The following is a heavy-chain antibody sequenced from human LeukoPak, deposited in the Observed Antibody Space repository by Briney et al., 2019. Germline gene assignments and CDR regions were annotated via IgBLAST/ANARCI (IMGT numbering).Heavy chain of an antibody. Sequence: GGSLRLSCAASGFTFSNYAMNWVRQAPGKGLEWVSAISGSGAATFNADSVKGRFTISRDNSKNTLYLQMNSLRAEDTAVYYCAKDLSSGWYPYYFDFWGRRTLVTVSS. CDR1: GFTFSNYA. CDR3: AKDLSSGWYPYYFDF. V-gene: IGHV3-23*01. CDR2: ISGSGAAT. D-gene: IGHD6-19*01. J-gene: IGHJ4*02.